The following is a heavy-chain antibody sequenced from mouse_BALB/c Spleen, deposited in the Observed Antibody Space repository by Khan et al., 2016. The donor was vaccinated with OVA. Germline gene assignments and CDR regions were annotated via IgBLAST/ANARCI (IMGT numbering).Heavy chain of an antibody. Sequence: QVQLKESGAELAKPGASVKMSCTASGYTFTTYWIHWIKQRPGQGLEWIGYINPSTGYTEYNKNFKGKATLTADDSSSTAYMQLNSLTSADSAVYYWARRGLYGLFAYWGQGTLVTVSA. J-gene: IGHJ3*01. D-gene: IGHD2-10*02. V-gene: IGHV1-7*01. CDR3: ARRGLYGLFAY. CDR2: INPSTGYT. CDR1: GYTFTTYW.